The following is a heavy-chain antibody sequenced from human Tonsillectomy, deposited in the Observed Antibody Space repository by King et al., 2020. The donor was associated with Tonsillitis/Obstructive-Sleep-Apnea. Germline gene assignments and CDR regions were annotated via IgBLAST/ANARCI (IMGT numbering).Heavy chain of an antibody. J-gene: IGHJ6*02. CDR2: ISYDGSNK. V-gene: IGHV3-30*04. CDR1: GFTFSSYA. D-gene: IGHD2-15*01. CDR3: ARAKGGVIVVVNGMDV. Sequence: VQLVESGGGVVQPGRSLRLSCAASGFTFSSYAMHWVRQASGKGLEWVAVISYDGSNKYYADSVKGRFTISRDNSKNTLYLQMNSLRAEDTAVYYCARAKGGVIVVVNGMDVWGQGTTVTVSS.